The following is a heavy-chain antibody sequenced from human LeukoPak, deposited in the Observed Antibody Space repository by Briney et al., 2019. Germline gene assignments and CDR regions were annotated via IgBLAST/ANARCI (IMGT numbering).Heavy chain of an antibody. CDR2: IKQDGSEK. D-gene: IGHD6-19*01. CDR1: GFTLSSYW. Sequence: GGSLRLSCAASGFTLSSYWMSWVRQAPGKGLEWVANIKQDGSEKYYVDSVKGRFTISRDNAKNSLYLQMNSLRAEDTAVYYCAREGSGWSWGYYYYMDAWGKGTTVTVSS. CDR3: AREGSGWSWGYYYYMDA. J-gene: IGHJ6*03. V-gene: IGHV3-7*01.